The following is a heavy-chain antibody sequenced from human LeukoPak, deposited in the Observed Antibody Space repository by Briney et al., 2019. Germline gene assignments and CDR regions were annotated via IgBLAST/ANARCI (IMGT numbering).Heavy chain of an antibody. Sequence: SETLSLTCTVSGGSISSHYWSWIRQSPGKGLEWIGCIFYTGNTNYNPSLKSRVTISVDTSKKQFSLRLSSVTAADTAVYYCARHGGNSVYDPFEHWGQGNPGHRLL. D-gene: IGHD5/OR15-5a*01. J-gene: IGHJ4*02. CDR3: ARHGGNSVYDPFEH. CDR1: GGSISSHY. CDR2: IFYTGNT. V-gene: IGHV4-59*08.